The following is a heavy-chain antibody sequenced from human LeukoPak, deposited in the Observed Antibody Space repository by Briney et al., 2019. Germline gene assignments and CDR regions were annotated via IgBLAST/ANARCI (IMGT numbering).Heavy chain of an antibody. CDR3: AKPLEKYTYGGNFDY. J-gene: IGHJ4*02. CDR1: GFTFSSYA. V-gene: IGHV3-23*01. D-gene: IGHD4-23*01. CDR2: ISSSADST. Sequence: GGSLRLSCEASGFTFSSYAMSWVRQAPGKGLAWVSVISSSADSTYYADSVKGRFTISRDNSKNTLYLQMNNLGAEDTAVYYCAKPLEKYTYGGNFDYWGQGILVTVSS.